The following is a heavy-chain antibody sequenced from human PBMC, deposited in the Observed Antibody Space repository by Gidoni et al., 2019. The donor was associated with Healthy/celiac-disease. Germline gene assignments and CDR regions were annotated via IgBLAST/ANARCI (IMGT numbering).Heavy chain of an antibody. J-gene: IGHJ4*02. CDR1: GGSFSGYY. CDR2: INHSGST. CDR3: AREGPSPAAGRCDY. V-gene: IGHV4-34*01. Sequence: QVQLQQWGAGLLKPSETLSLTCAVYGGSFSGYYWSWIRQPPGKGLEWIGEINHSGSTNYNPSLKSRVTISVDTSKNQFSLKLSSVTAADTAVYYCAREGPSPAAGRCDYWGQGTLVTVSS. D-gene: IGHD4-17*01.